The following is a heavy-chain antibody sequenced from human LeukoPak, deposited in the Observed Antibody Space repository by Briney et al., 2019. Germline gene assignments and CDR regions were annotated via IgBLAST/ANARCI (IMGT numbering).Heavy chain of an antibody. V-gene: IGHV3-30-3*01. Sequence: PGRSLRLSCAASGFTFSRYTMHWVRQAPGKGLEWVVIISYDGSNKYYADSVKGRFTISRDNSKNTLYLQVNSLRAEDTAVYYCARQDGYSSGYYFDYWGQGTLVTVSS. CDR2: ISYDGSNK. CDR3: ARQDGYSSGYYFDY. D-gene: IGHD5-18*01. CDR1: GFTFSRYT. J-gene: IGHJ4*02.